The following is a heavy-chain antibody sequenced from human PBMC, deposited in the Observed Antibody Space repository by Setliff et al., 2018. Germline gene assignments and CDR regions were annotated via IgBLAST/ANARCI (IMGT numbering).Heavy chain of an antibody. CDR3: ARAREENFWSGDYYYYGMDV. CDR1: GGSISSHY. Sequence: PSETLSLTCTVSGGSISSHYWIWIRQPPGKGLEWIGEINHSGSTNYNPSLKSRVTISVDTSKNQFSLKLSSVTAADTAVYYCARAREENFWSGDYYYYGMDVWGQGTTVTVSS. V-gene: IGHV4-34*01. CDR2: INHSGST. J-gene: IGHJ6*02. D-gene: IGHD3-3*01.